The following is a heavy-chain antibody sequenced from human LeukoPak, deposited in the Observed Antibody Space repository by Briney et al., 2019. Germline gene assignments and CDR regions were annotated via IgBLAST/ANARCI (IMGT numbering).Heavy chain of an antibody. D-gene: IGHD2-2*01. Sequence: PSETLSLTCTVSGGSISSSSYYWGWIRQPQGKGLEWFGSIYYSGSTYYNPTLTSRVTISVDTSKNQFSLKLSSVTAADTPVYYCASGVEDTILVVDPRIDYWGQGTLVTVSS. CDR1: GGSISSSSYY. CDR3: ASGVEDTILVVDPRIDY. CDR2: IYYSGST. J-gene: IGHJ4*02. V-gene: IGHV4-39*01.